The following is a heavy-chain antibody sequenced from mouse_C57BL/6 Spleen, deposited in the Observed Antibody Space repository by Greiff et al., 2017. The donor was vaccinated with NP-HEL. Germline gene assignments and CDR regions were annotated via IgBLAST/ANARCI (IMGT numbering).Heavy chain of an antibody. D-gene: IGHD1-1*01. J-gene: IGHJ4*01. CDR1: GYAFSSSW. V-gene: IGHV1-82*01. Sequence: QVQLQQSGPELVKPGASVKISCKASGYAFSSSWMNWVKQRPGKGLEWIGRIYPGDGDTTYNGKFKGKATLTADKSSSTAYMQLSSLTSEDSAVYFCARNYYEGYYAMDYWGQGTSVTVSS. CDR3: ARNYYEGYYAMDY. CDR2: IYPGDGDT.